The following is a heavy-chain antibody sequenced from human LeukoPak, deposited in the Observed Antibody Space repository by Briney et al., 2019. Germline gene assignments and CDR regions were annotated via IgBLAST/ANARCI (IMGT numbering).Heavy chain of an antibody. CDR3: ARADCGGDCYNPTFDY. D-gene: IGHD2-21*02. J-gene: IGHJ4*02. CDR1: GGSISSYY. CDR2: IYNSGST. V-gene: IGHV4-59*01. Sequence: SETLSLTCTVSGGSISSYYWSWIRQPPAKGLEWIGYIYNSGSTNYNPSLKSRVTISLDTSKNQFSLKLSSVTAADTAVYYCARADCGGDCYNPTFDYWGQGTLVTVSS.